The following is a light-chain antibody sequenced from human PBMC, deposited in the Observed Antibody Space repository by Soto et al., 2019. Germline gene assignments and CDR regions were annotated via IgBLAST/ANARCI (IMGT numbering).Light chain of an antibody. CDR3: QQYNSYSRT. V-gene: IGKV1-5*03. J-gene: IGKJ1*01. CDR1: QSISSW. Sequence: DIQMTQSPSTLSASVRDRVTITCRASQSISSWLAWYQQKPGKAPNLLIYKASSLESGVPSRFSGSGSGTEFTLTISSLQTDEFATDYGQQYNSYSRTFGQGTKVEIK. CDR2: KAS.